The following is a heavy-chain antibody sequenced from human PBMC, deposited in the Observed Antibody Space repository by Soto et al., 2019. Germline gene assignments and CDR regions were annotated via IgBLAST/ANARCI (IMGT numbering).Heavy chain of an antibody. CDR3: AHRITSGWYPVPSVTDAFDI. Sequence: QVTLKESGPTLVNPTQTLTLTCTFSGFSLSTSGVGVGWIRQPPGKALEWLALIYWDDAKRYSPSLKSRLTITKDTSKNQVVLTMTNMDPVDTATYYCAHRITSGWYPVPSVTDAFDIWGQGTMVTVSS. CDR2: IYWDDAK. V-gene: IGHV2-5*02. CDR1: GFSLSTSGVG. J-gene: IGHJ3*02. D-gene: IGHD6-19*01.